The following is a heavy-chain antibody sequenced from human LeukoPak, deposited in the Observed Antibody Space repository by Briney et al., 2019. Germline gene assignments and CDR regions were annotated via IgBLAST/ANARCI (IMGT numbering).Heavy chain of an antibody. V-gene: IGHV4-34*01. D-gene: IGHD2-2*01. CDR3: ASLRRNIVVVPAAINGYYYYMDV. J-gene: IGHJ6*03. CDR1: GGSFSGYY. Sequence: SETLSLTCAVYGGSFSGYYWSWIRQPPGKGLEWIGEINHSGSTNYNPSLKSRVTISVDTSKNQFSLKLSSVTAADTAVYYCASLRRNIVVVPAAINGYYYYMDVWGKGTTVTVSS. CDR2: INHSGST.